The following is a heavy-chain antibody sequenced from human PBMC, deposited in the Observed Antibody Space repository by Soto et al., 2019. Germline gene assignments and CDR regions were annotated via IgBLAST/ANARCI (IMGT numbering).Heavy chain of an antibody. Sequence: EVQLVETGGGLIQPGGSLRLSCAASGFTVSSNYMSWVRQAPGKGLAWVSVIYSGGSTYYADSVKGRFTISRDNSKNTLYLQMNSLRAEDTAVYYCARVSYGDYRAFDIWGQGTMVTVSS. CDR2: IYSGGST. CDR3: ARVSYGDYRAFDI. CDR1: GFTVSSNY. J-gene: IGHJ3*02. D-gene: IGHD4-17*01. V-gene: IGHV3-53*02.